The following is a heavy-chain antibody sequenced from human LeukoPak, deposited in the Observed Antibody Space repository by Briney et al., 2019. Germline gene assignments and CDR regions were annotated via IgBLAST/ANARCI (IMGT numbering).Heavy chain of an antibody. V-gene: IGHV1-69*04. Sequence: GASVKASRKASGGTFSSYAISWVRQAPGQGLEWMGRIIPILGIANYAQKFQGRVTITADKSTSTAYMELSSLRSEDTAVYYCARLELDYYDSSGSYYYYYGMDVWGQGTTVTVSS. CDR2: IIPILGIA. CDR1: GGTFSSYA. CDR3: ARLELDYYDSSGSYYYYYGMDV. D-gene: IGHD3-22*01. J-gene: IGHJ6*02.